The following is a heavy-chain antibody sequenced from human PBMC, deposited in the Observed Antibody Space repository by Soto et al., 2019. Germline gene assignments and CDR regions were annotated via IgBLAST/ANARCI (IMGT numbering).Heavy chain of an antibody. Sequence: EAQLLESGGGLVRPGGSLRLSCVASGFTFSTYAMSWVRQAPGKGLEWVSALTPSGGETYYADSVKGRFTISRDNSMNALYLQINSLRIEDTAVYYCAHPRGYGVFDAYDIWGQGTMVTVSS. D-gene: IGHD4-17*01. CDR3: AHPRGYGVFDAYDI. V-gene: IGHV3-23*01. CDR1: GFTFSTYA. J-gene: IGHJ3*02. CDR2: LTPSGGET.